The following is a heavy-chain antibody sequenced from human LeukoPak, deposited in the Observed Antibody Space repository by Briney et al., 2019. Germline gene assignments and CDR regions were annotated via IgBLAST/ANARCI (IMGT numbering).Heavy chain of an antibody. CDR2: ISSSSSSI. D-gene: IGHD1-14*01. V-gene: IGHV3-48*04. CDR1: GFSFSSYS. CDR3: ARTGTYGHYIDS. Sequence: PGGSLRLSCAASGFSFSSYSMNWVRQAPGKGMEWVSYISSSSSSIHYADSVKGRFTISRDNAKNSLYLQMNSLRPEDTAAYFCARTGTYGHYIDSWGQGIQVIVSS. J-gene: IGHJ4*02.